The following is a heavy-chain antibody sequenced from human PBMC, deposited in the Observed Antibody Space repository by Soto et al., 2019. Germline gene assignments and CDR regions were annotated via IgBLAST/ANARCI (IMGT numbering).Heavy chain of an antibody. Sequence: GGSLRLSCAASGFTFSSYGMHWVRQAPGKGLEWVAVISYDGSNKYYADSVKGRFTISRDNSKNTLYLQMNSLRAEDTAVYYCAKASTGSDYGADYWGQGTLVTVSS. CDR2: ISYDGSNK. CDR3: AKASTGSDYGADY. D-gene: IGHD4-17*01. J-gene: IGHJ4*02. V-gene: IGHV3-30*18. CDR1: GFTFSSYG.